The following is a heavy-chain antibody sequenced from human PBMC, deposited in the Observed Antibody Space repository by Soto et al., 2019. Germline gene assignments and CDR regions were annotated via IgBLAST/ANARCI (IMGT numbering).Heavy chain of an antibody. D-gene: IGHD3-10*01. J-gene: IGHJ4*02. CDR3: TRDSSYYGAGRGVLDY. CDR2: IYSGGNR. CDR1: GFTVNNNY. Sequence: EVRLVESGGGLVQPGGTLRISCAVSGFTVNNNYISWVRQAPGKGLEWVSVIYSGGNREYADSVQGRFTVSRDTSRNTVYLQMNSLRVEDTAVYYCTRDSSYYGAGRGVLDYWGQGTLVTVSS. V-gene: IGHV3-66*01.